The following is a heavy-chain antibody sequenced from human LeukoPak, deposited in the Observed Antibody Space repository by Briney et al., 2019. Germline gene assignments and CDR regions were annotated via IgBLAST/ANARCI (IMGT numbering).Heavy chain of an antibody. J-gene: IGHJ4*02. CDR2: ISYDGSNK. D-gene: IGHD6-19*01. V-gene: IGHV3-30*03. CDR3: AISPVAGTGWFDY. Sequence: PGRSLRLSCAASGFTFSSXGMHWVRQAPGKGXEXVAVISYDGSNKYYADSVKGRFTISRDNSKNTLYLQMNSLRAEDTAVYYCAISPVAGTGWFDYWGQGTLVTVSS. CDR1: GFTFSSXG.